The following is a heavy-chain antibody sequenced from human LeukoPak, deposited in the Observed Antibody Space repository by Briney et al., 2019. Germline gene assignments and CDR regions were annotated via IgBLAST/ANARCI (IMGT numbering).Heavy chain of an antibody. D-gene: IGHD1-20*01. CDR1: GDSVSSNSAA. CDR3: ARAAPITGDIEGWFDP. CDR2: TYYRSKWYN. Sequence: SQTLSLTCAISGDSVSSNSAAWNWIRQSPSRGLEWLGRTYYRSKWYNDYAVSVKSRITINPDTSKNQFSLQLNSVPPEDTAVYYCARAAPITGDIEGWFDPWGQGTLVTVSS. J-gene: IGHJ5*02. V-gene: IGHV6-1*01.